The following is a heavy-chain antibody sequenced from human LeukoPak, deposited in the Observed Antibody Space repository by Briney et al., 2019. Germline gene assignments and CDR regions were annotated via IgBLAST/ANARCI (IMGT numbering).Heavy chain of an antibody. CDR3: ARGPVGEAVDI. V-gene: IGHV4-39*07. Sequence: SETLSLTCTVSGGSISSSSYYWGWIRQPPGKGLEWIGSIYYSGSTYYNPSLKSRVTISVDTSKNQFSLKLSSVTAADTAVYYCARGPVGEAVDIWGQGTMVTVSS. CDR2: IYYSGST. J-gene: IGHJ3*02. CDR1: GGSISSSSYY. D-gene: IGHD2-8*02.